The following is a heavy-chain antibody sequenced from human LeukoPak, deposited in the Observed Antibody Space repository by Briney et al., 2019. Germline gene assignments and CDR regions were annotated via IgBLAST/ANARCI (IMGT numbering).Heavy chain of an antibody. CDR1: GFTFSSYA. Sequence: PGGSLRLSCAASGFTFSSYAMSWVRQAPGKGLGWVSGISASGGSTYYADSVKGRFTISRDNAKNSLYLQMNSLRAEDTAVYYCARDVEMATINYNWFDPWGQGTLVTVSS. CDR3: ARDVEMATINYNWFDP. J-gene: IGHJ5*02. V-gene: IGHV3-23*01. D-gene: IGHD5-24*01. CDR2: ISASGGST.